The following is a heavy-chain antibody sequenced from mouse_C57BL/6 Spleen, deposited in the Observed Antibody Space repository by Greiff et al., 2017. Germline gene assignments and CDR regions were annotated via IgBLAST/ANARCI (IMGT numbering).Heavy chain of an antibody. CDR2: INPNNGGT. J-gene: IGHJ1*03. Sequence: VQLQQSGPELVKPGASVKIPCKASGYTFTDYNMDWVKQSHGKSLEWIGDINPNNGGTIYNQKFKGKATLTVDKSSSTAYMELRSLTSEDTAVYYCARDLRGLRRYFGVRGTGTTVTGSS. CDR1: GYTFTDYN. CDR3: ARDLRGLRRYFGV. V-gene: IGHV1-18*01. D-gene: IGHD2-4*01.